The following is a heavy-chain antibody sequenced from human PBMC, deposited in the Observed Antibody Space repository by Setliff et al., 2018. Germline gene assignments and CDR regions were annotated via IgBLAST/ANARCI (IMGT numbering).Heavy chain of an antibody. CDR3: ARLADRHTRDC. CDR1: GGSFSGYI. V-gene: IGHV4-34*01. J-gene: IGHJ4*02. D-gene: IGHD2-2*01. Sequence: SETLSLTCAVYGGSFSGYIWGWIRQPPGKGLEWVGNIGHTGSINYNPSLKSRASISVDTSKNQFSLKLNSVTAADTAVYYCARLADRHTRDCWGQGTLVTVSS. CDR2: IGHTGSI.